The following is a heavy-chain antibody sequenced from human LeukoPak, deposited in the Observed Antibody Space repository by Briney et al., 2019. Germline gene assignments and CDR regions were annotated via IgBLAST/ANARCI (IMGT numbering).Heavy chain of an antibody. J-gene: IGHJ4*02. Sequence: ASVKVSCKASGGTFSSYAISWVRQAPGQGLEWMGGIIPIFGTANYAQKFQGRVTITADESTSTAYMELRSLRPDDTAVYYCARDYYSGTDWGQGTLVTVSS. CDR2: IIPIFGTA. CDR1: GGTFSSYA. CDR3: ARDYYSGTD. V-gene: IGHV1-69*13. D-gene: IGHD1-26*01.